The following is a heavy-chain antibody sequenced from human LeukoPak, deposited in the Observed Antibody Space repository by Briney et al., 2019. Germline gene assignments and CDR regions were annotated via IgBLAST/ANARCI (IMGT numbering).Heavy chain of an antibody. Sequence: ASVKVSCKTAGYTFTRYGISSVRQAPGQGLEWMGWISPYNGNTDYAQKHQGRVTMTTDTSTSTAYMELRSLRSDDTAVYYCARVISDTVAGRNWFDPWGQGTLVTVSS. D-gene: IGHD6-19*01. CDR1: GYTFTRYG. V-gene: IGHV1-18*01. CDR3: ARVISDTVAGRNWFDP. CDR2: ISPYNGNT. J-gene: IGHJ5*02.